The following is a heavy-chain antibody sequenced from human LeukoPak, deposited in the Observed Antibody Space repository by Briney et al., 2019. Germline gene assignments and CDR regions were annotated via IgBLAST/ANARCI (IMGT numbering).Heavy chain of an antibody. V-gene: IGHV3-48*03. CDR3: AREGSGYDYFGY. J-gene: IGHJ4*02. Sequence: PGGSLRLSCAASGFTFSSYEMNWVRQAPGKGLEWVSYISSSGSTIYYADSVKGRFTISRDNAKNSLYLQMNSLRAEDTAVYYCAREGSGYDYFGYWGQGTLVTVSS. CDR2: ISSSGSTI. CDR1: GFTFSSYE. D-gene: IGHD5-12*01.